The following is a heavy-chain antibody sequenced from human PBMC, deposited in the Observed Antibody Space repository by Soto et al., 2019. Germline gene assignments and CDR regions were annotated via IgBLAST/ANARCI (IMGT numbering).Heavy chain of an antibody. CDR3: ARAPLDSIAADGTDY. D-gene: IGHD6-13*01. CDR1: GGSFSGYY. J-gene: IGHJ4*02. Sequence: TSETLSLTCAVYGGSFSGYYWSWIRQPPGKGLEWIGEINHSGGTNYNPSLKSRVTISVDTSKNQFSLKLSSVTAADTAVYYCARAPLDSIAADGTDYWGQGTLVTVSS. V-gene: IGHV4-34*01. CDR2: INHSGGT.